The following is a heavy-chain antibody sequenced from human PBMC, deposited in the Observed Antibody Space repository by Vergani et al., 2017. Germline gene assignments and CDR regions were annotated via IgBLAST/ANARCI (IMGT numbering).Heavy chain of an antibody. D-gene: IGHD3-22*01. J-gene: IGHJ4*02. CDR2: IYYSGST. V-gene: IGHV4-39*07. Sequence: QLQLQESGPGLVKPSETLSLTCTVSGGSISSSSYYWGWIRQPPGKGLGWIGSIYYSGSTYYNPSLKSRVTMSVDTSKNQFSLKLSSVTAADTAVYYCARDFNYYDSSGYYRPLDYWGQGTLVTVSS. CDR1: GGSISSSSYY. CDR3: ARDFNYYDSSGYYRPLDY.